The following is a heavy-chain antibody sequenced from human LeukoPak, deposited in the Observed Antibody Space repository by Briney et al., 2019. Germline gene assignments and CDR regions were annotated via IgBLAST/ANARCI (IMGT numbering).Heavy chain of an antibody. Sequence: GGSLRLSCAAAGFTFSSYAMSWVRQAPGKGLEWVSAISGSGGSTYYAGSVEGRFTISRDNSKNTLYLQMNSLRAEDTAVYYCAKHSTGVECWGRGTLVTVSS. J-gene: IGHJ2*01. D-gene: IGHD3-10*01. CDR1: GFTFSSYA. V-gene: IGHV3-23*01. CDR2: ISGSGGST. CDR3: AKHSTGVEC.